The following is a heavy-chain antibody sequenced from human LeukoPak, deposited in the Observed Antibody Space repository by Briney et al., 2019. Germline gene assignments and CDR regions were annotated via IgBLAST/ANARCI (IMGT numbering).Heavy chain of an antibody. V-gene: IGHV1-18*01. D-gene: IGHD4-17*01. CDR2: ISAYNGNT. J-gene: IGHJ6*03. CDR1: GYTFTSYG. Sequence: GASVKVSCKASGYTFTSYGISCVRQAPGQGLEWMGWISAYNGNTNYAQKLQGRVTMTTDTSTSTAYMELRSLRSDDTAVYYCARVTSYGDYFRSYYYYVDVWGKGTTVTVSS. CDR3: ARVTSYGDYFRSYYYYVDV.